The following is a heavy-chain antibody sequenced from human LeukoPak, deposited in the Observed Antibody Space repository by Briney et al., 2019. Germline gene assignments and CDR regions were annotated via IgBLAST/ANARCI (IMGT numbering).Heavy chain of an antibody. Sequence: GGSLRLSCAASGFDFSTYAINWVRQAPGKGLEWVSSISTMSNYIFYGDSVKGRFTISRDNSKNTLYLQMNSLRAEDTAVYYCAKDVGATHYWGQGTLVTVSS. CDR2: ISTMSNYI. V-gene: IGHV3-21*04. J-gene: IGHJ4*02. CDR3: AKDVGATHY. D-gene: IGHD1-26*01. CDR1: GFDFSTYA.